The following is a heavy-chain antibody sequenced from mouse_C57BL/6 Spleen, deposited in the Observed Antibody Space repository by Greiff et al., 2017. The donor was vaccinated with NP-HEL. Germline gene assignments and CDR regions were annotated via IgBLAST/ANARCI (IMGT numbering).Heavy chain of an antibody. D-gene: IGHD2-3*01. CDR1: GYTFTSYW. Sequence: VQLQQSGAELVKPGASVKMSCKASGYTFTSYWIPWVKQRPGQGLEWIGDIYPGNGSTNYNEKFKSKATLTADTSSNTAYLQLSSLTSEDSAVYYCARRDGYYDAMDDWGQGTSVTVSS. CDR2: IYPGNGST. V-gene: IGHV1-55*01. CDR3: ARRDGYYDAMDD. J-gene: IGHJ4*01.